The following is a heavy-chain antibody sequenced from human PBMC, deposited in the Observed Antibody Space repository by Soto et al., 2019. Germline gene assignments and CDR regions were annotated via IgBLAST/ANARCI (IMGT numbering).Heavy chain of an antibody. CDR2: FDPEDGET. CDR1: GYTLTELS. J-gene: IGHJ5*02. V-gene: IGHV1-24*01. Sequence: ASVKVSCKVSGYTLTELSMHWVRQAPGKGLEWMGGFDPEDGETIYAQKFQGRVTMTEDTSADTAYMELSSLRSEDTAVYYCVKRHVSATGIDWFDPWGQGTLVTVSS. D-gene: IGHD6-13*01. CDR3: VKRHVSATGIDWFDP.